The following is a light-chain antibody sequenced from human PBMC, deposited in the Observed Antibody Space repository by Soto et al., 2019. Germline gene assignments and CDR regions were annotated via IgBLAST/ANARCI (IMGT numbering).Light chain of an antibody. CDR3: ATWESSLDPGV. J-gene: IGLJ7*01. Sequence: QSVLTQPPSVSAAPGQKVTISCSGSSSNIGDNYVSWYQQFPGTAPKLLIYDNDQRPSGIPDRFSGFKSGTSATLGISDLQPGDEADYYCATWESSLDPGVFGGGTQLPFL. CDR2: DND. CDR1: SSNIGDNY. V-gene: IGLV1-51*01.